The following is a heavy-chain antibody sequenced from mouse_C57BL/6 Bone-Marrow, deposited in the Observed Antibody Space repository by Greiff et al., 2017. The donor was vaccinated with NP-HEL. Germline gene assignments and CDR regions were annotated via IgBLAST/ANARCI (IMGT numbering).Heavy chain of an antibody. CDR3: ARCLSITTVVYWYFDV. D-gene: IGHD1-1*01. Sequence: QVQLQQPGAELVKPGASVKMSCKASGYTFTSYWITWVKQRPGQGLEWIGDIYPGSGSTNYNEKFKSKATLTVDTSSSTAYMQLSSLTSEDSAVYYCARCLSITTVVYWYFDVWGTGTTVTVSS. CDR2: IYPGSGST. V-gene: IGHV1-55*01. CDR1: GYTFTSYW. J-gene: IGHJ1*03.